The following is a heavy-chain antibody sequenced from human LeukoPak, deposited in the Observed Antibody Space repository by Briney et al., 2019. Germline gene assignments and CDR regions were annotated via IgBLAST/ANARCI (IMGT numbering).Heavy chain of an antibody. V-gene: IGHV4-59*12. D-gene: IGHD6-13*01. CDR1: GGSINTYF. Sequence: SETLSLTCTVSGGSINTYFWSWIRRPPGEGLEWIGYIHSSGNTNYNPSLKSRITISVDTSKNQFSLKLSSVTAADTAVYYCAREKQQLDKYNWFDPWGQGTLVTVSS. J-gene: IGHJ5*02. CDR3: AREKQQLDKYNWFDP. CDR2: IHSSGNT.